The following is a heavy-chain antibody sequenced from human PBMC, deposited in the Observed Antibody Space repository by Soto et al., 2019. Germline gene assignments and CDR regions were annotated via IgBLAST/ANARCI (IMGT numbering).Heavy chain of an antibody. CDR2: ISAYNGNT. Sequence: GASVKVSCKASGYTFTSYGISWVRQAPGQGLEWMGWISAYNGNTNYAQKLQGRVTMTTDTSTSTAYMELRSLRSDDTAVYYCARVNLGGIVATAPPGYMDVWGKGTTVTVSS. CDR3: ARVNLGGIVATAPPGYMDV. V-gene: IGHV1-18*01. J-gene: IGHJ6*03. CDR1: GYTFTSYG. D-gene: IGHD5-12*01.